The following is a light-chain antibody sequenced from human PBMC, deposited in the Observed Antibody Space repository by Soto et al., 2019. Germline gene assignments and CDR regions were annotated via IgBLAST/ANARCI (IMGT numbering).Light chain of an antibody. CDR2: EDN. Sequence: NFMLTQPHSVSESPGKTVTISCTRSGGSIASNYVQWFQQRPGSAPTTVIYEDNQRPSGVPIRFSGSTDSSSNSASLTISGLKTEDEGDYYCQSYESIIPHVIFGGGTKLTVL. J-gene: IGLJ2*01. CDR1: GGSIASNY. CDR3: QSYESIIPHVI. V-gene: IGLV6-57*03.